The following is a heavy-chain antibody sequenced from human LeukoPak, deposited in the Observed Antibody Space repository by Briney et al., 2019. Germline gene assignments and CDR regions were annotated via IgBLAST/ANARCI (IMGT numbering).Heavy chain of an antibody. CDR3: ARVPYDSSGYGLDAFDI. D-gene: IGHD3-22*01. J-gene: IGHJ3*02. V-gene: IGHV3-33*01. CDR2: IWYDGSNK. Sequence: PGGSLRLSCAASGFTFSSYGMHWVRQAPGKGLEWVAVIWYDGSNKYYADSVKGRFTISRDNSKNTLYLQMNSLRADDTAVYYCARVPYDSSGYGLDAFDIWGQGTMVTVSS. CDR1: GFTFSSYG.